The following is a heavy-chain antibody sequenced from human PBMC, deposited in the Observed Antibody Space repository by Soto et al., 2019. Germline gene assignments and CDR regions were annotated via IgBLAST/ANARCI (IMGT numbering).Heavy chain of an antibody. Sequence: GGSLRLSCAASGFTFSRYDIHWVRQGKGKGLEWVSGISVAGDTYYPDSVKGRFTISRDNAKNSLFLQMNSLRAEDTAVYYCARGRGAAADYFDFWGQGTLVTVSS. CDR2: ISVAGDT. CDR3: ARGRGAAADYFDF. CDR1: GFTFSRYD. V-gene: IGHV3-13*01. D-gene: IGHD6-13*01. J-gene: IGHJ4*02.